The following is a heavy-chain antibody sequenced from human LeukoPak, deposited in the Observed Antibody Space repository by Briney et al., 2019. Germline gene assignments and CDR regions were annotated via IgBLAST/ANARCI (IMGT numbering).Heavy chain of an antibody. CDR2: IIPIFGTA. CDR3: ARGDYVWGSYRPNAFDI. J-gene: IGHJ3*02. Sequence: SVKVSCKVSGYTLTELSMHWVRQAPGQGLEWMGGIIPIFGTANYAQKFQGRVTITADESTSTAYMELSSLRSEDTAVYYCARGDYVWGSYRPNAFDIWGQGTMVTVSS. D-gene: IGHD3-16*02. V-gene: IGHV1-69*13. CDR1: GYTLTELS.